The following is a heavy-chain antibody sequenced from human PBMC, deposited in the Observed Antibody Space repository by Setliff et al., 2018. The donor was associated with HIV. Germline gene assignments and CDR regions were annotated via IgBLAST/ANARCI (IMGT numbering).Heavy chain of an antibody. Sequence: ASVKVSCKASGYTFTSSYIHWVRQAPGQGLEWMGIINPSSGSASYTQKFQGRVTMTRDTSTNTVYMELNSLRSEDTAVYYCARDRSSRNWFDPWVPETLLVTVSS. V-gene: IGHV1-46*01. CDR1: GYTFTSSY. D-gene: IGHD6-13*01. CDR2: INPSSGSA. CDR3: ARDRSSRNWFDP. J-gene: IGHJ5*02.